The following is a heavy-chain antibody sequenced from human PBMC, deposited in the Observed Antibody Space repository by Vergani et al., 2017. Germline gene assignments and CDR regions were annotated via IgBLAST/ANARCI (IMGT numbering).Heavy chain of an antibody. CDR1: GGTFSSYT. Sequence: QVQLVQSGAEVKKPGSSVKVSCKASGGTFSSYTISWVRQAPGQGLEWMGRIIPILGIANYAQKFQGRDTITTDKATSTAYMGLSSLRSEDTAVYYCASAGPSGGWFDPWGQGTLVTVSS. CDR2: IIPILGIA. J-gene: IGHJ5*02. D-gene: IGHD1-26*01. V-gene: IGHV1-69*02. CDR3: ASAGPSGGWFDP.